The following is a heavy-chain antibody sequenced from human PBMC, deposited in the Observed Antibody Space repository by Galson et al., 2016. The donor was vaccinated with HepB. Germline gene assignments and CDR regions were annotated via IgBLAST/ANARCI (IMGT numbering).Heavy chain of an antibody. J-gene: IGHJ5*02. CDR3: ATARERESWFDP. CDR2: ISGYNGDT. V-gene: IGHV1-18*01. CDR1: GYTFTSFG. D-gene: IGHD3-10*01. Sequence: SVKVSCKASGYTFTSFGISWVRQAPGQGLEWMGWISGYNGDTNYAQKFQGRVTMTTDTSTTTAYMELRSLRSDDSALYFCATARERESWFDPWGQGTQGTISS.